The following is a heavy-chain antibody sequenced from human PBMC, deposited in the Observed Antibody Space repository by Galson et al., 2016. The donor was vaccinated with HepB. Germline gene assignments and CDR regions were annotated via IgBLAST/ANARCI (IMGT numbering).Heavy chain of an antibody. D-gene: IGHD3-9*01. CDR3: TTLITIDVHSDY. J-gene: IGHJ4*02. CDR2: IRTKSDGGTT. V-gene: IGHV3-15*01. CDR1: GFTLTEAW. Sequence: SLRLSCAASGFTLTEAWMSWVRQAPGKGLEWVGLIRTKSDGGTTHYAPSLTGRFTISRDDSKKTLHLPMNSLQTEDTAVYYCTTLITIDVHSDYWGQGTLVTVSS.